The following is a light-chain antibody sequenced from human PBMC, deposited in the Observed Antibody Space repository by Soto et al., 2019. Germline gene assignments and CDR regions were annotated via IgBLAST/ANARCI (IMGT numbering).Light chain of an antibody. CDR3: SSYAGSSNLGV. J-gene: IGLJ2*01. Sequence: QSALTRPPSASGSPGQSVTISCTGTSSDVGGYNYVSWYQHHPGRAPKLMIYEVSKRPSGVPDRFSGSKSGNTASLTVSGLQPEDEADYYCSSYAGSSNLGVFGGGTKVTVL. CDR1: SSDVGGYNY. V-gene: IGLV2-8*01. CDR2: EVS.